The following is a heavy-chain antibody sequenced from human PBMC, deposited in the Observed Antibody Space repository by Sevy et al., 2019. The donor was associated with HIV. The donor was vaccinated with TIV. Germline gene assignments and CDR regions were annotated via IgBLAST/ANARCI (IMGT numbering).Heavy chain of an antibody. J-gene: IGHJ4*02. CDR1: GGSISPYY. Sequence: SETLSLTCTVSGGSISPYYWSWIRQPPGKGLEWIGHIYYSGNTNYNPSLKSRVTISLDTSKNQFSLNLNSVTAADTAVYYCARAPAGGWAVWGQGTLVTVSS. CDR3: ARAPAGGWAV. D-gene: IGHD6-19*01. CDR2: IYYSGNT. V-gene: IGHV4-59*01.